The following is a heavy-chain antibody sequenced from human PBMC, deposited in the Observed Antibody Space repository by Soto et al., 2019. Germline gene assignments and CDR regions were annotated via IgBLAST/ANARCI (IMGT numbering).Heavy chain of an antibody. Sequence: EVQLLESGGGLVQPGGSLRLSCVVSGFTFGSYAMSWVRQAPEKGPEWVAILGGNGFTTYYADSVKGGFTISGDKSKSTLFLQMNSLRADDTGVYYCAKALRPSLNFFYSRDVWGRGTSVTVSS. CDR2: LGGNGFTT. J-gene: IGHJ6*03. CDR3: AKALRPSLNFFYSRDV. CDR1: GFTFGSYA. D-gene: IGHD2-2*01. V-gene: IGHV3-23*01.